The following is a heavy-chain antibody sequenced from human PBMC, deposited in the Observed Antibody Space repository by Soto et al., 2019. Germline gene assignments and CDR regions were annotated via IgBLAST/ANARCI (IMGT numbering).Heavy chain of an antibody. Sequence: SETLSLTCSVAGDSISGYCGSCIRQPPGKGLEWIGYIYYSGSTNYNPSLKSRVTISVDTSKNQFSLKLSSVTAADTAVYYCASSPYYCSGGSCSQPPDYWGQGTLVTVSS. CDR1: GDSISGYC. D-gene: IGHD2-15*01. V-gene: IGHV4-59*08. CDR3: ASSPYYCSGGSCSQPPDY. CDR2: IYYSGST. J-gene: IGHJ4*02.